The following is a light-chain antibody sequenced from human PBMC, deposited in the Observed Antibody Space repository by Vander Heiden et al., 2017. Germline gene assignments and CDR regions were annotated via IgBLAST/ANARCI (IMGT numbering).Light chain of an antibody. J-gene: IGLJ3*02. Sequence: NFMLTQPHSVSESPGKTVTIPCTRSSGSIASNYVPWYQQRPGSSPTTVIYEDNQRPSGVPDRFSGSIDSSSNSASLTISGLKTEDEADYYCQSYDSSINWVFGGGTKLTVL. V-gene: IGLV6-57*01. CDR3: QSYDSSINWV. CDR2: EDN. CDR1: SGSIASNY.